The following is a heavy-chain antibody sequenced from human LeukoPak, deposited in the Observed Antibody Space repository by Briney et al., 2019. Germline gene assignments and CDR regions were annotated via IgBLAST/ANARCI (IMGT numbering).Heavy chain of an antibody. V-gene: IGHV4-59*01. Sequence: SETLSLTCTVSGGSISGWYWSWIRQPPGKGLEWIGNIYGSGYTNYNPSLKSRVTMSIDTSKNHFSLKLTSVTAADTATYYCARETSLAGFASGLGFNYWGQGILVSVSS. CDR2: IYGSGYT. D-gene: IGHD6-19*01. CDR1: GGSISGWY. CDR3: ARETSLAGFASGLGFNY. J-gene: IGHJ4*02.